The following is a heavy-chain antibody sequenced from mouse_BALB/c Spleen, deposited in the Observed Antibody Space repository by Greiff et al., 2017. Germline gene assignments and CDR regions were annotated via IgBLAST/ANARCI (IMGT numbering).Heavy chain of an antibody. V-gene: IGHV14-3*02. CDR1: GFNIKDTY. Sequence: VQLQQSGAELVKPGASVKLSCTASGFNIKDTYMHWVKQRPEQGLEWIGRIDPANGNTKYDPKFQGKATITADTSSNTAYLQLSSLTSEDTAVYYCAITTVVTPGFAYWGQGTLVTVSA. J-gene: IGHJ3*01. D-gene: IGHD1-1*01. CDR2: IDPANGNT. CDR3: AITTVVTPGFAY.